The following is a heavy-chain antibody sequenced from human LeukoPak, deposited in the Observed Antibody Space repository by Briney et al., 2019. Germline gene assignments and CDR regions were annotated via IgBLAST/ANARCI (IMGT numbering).Heavy chain of an antibody. D-gene: IGHD6-13*01. Sequence: ASVKVSCKASGYTFTGYYMHWVRQAPGQGLEWMGRINPNSGGTNYAQKFQGRVTMTRDTSISTAYMELSRLRSDDTAVYYCASELRPLVKDSSSWYTVFDPWGQGTLVTVSS. CDR1: GYTFTGYY. J-gene: IGHJ5*02. CDR3: ASELRPLVKDSSSWYTVFDP. V-gene: IGHV1-2*06. CDR2: INPNSGGT.